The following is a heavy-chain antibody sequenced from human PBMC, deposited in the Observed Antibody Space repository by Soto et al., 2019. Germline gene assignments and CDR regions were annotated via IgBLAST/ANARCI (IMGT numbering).Heavy chain of an antibody. CDR3: AGGALNYGSWSGPFNCGMED. V-gene: IGHV4-34*01. J-gene: IGHJ6*01. CDR1: GEYFSAYT. Sequence: PPATKPLTCTHYGEYFSAYTRNWDLVCRPPGKGLEWIGEINHSGSTSHNPSRKGRVTLSLGTSKNQFSLIRTSVTAADTAVYYCAGGALNYGSWSGPFNCGMEDWGRGSTVSV. CDR2: INHSGST. D-gene: IGHD3-3*01.